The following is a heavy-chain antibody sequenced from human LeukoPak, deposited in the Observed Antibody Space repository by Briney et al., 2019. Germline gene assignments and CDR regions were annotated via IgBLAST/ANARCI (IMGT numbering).Heavy chain of an antibody. CDR2: ISSSSSYI. J-gene: IGHJ4*02. CDR1: GITLSNYG. CDR3: ARTPVVVPNFDY. D-gene: IGHD2-2*01. V-gene: IGHV3-21*01. Sequence: GGSLRLSCAVSGITLSNYGMSWVRQAPGKGLEWVSSISSSSSYIYYADSVKGRFTISRDNAKNSLYLQMNSLRAEDTAVYYCARTPVVVPNFDYWGQGTLVTVSS.